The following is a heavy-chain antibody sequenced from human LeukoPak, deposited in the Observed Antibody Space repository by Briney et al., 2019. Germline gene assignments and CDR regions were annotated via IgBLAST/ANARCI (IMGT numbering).Heavy chain of an antibody. J-gene: IGHJ4*02. CDR2: ISAYNGNT. Sequence: GASVKVSCKASGYTFISYGISWVRQAPGQGLEWMGWISAYNGNTNYAQKLQGRVTMTTDTSTSTAYMELRSLRSDDTAVYYCARDRPSEAVAGTTDYWGQGTLVTVSS. CDR1: GYTFISYG. CDR3: ARDRPSEAVAGTTDY. D-gene: IGHD6-19*01. V-gene: IGHV1-18*04.